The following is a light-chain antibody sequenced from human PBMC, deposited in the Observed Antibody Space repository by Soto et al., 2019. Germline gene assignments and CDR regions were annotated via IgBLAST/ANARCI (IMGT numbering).Light chain of an antibody. V-gene: IGKV3-11*01. CDR3: QQRSNWLPLT. CDR1: QSVNRY. CDR2: DAS. J-gene: IGKJ4*01. Sequence: EIVLTQSPATLSLSPGERATLSCRASQSVNRYLAWYQQKPGQAPRLLIYDASNRATGIPARFSGSGSGTDFTLTISSLEPEDFAVYYCQQRSNWLPLTFGGGTKVDIK.